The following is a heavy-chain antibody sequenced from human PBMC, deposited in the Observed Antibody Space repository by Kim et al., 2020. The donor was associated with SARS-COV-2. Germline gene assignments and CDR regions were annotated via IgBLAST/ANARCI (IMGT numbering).Heavy chain of an antibody. CDR2: ISYDGSNK. J-gene: IGHJ1*01. CDR1: GFTFSSYG. D-gene: IGHD6-19*01. Sequence: GGSLRLSCAASGFTFSSYGMHWVRQAPGKGLEWVAVISYDGSNKYYADSVKGRFTISRDNSKNTLYLQMNSLRAEDTAVYYCAKDPRRGWYGGNNEYFQHWGQGTLVTVSS. V-gene: IGHV3-30*18. CDR3: AKDPRRGWYGGNNEYFQH.